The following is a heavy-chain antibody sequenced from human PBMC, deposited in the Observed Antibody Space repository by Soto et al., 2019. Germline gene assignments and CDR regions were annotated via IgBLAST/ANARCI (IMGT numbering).Heavy chain of an antibody. Sequence: QVQLEQSGAEVKKPGSSVKVSCKASGGTFKNSAISWVRQAPGQGLEWMGGIMPIFRTPDYSQKLQGRVTITADESTSTVYMELSGLRSDDTAIYYCARDKARLQLGGNYYYILDVWGQGTTVTVSS. J-gene: IGHJ6*02. CDR3: ARDKARLQLGGNYYYILDV. CDR2: IMPIFRTP. D-gene: IGHD5-12*01. CDR1: GGTFKNSA. V-gene: IGHV1-69*12.